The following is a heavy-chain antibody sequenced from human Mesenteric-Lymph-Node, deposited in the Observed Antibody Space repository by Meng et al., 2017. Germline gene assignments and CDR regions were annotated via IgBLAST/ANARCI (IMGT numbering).Heavy chain of an antibody. D-gene: IGHD3-22*01. CDR3: ARGHYNKYFDF. V-gene: IGHV4-61*01. CDR2: MYFSGST. J-gene: IGHJ4*02. Sequence: QVQLQASVPGLVRPSDTLSLTCTISGGSVNSGSYYWSWSRQPPGKGLEWIGYMYFSGSTNYNASLKSRVTISVDTSKKQFSLTLTSVSAADTAMYYCARGHYNKYFDFWGQGALVTVSS. CDR1: GGSVNSGSYY.